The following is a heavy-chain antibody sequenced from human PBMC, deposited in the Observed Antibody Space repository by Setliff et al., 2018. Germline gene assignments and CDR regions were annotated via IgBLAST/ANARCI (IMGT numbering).Heavy chain of an antibody. Sequence: LSLTCAAYGGTFSDYYWTWIRQAPGKGLEWVSSISSTGSYKPYADSVRGRFTISRDNAKNSVDLQMSSLRPEDTAIYFCVRGLSDRVNWFAFDYWGQGTLVTVSS. CDR1: GGTFSDYY. CDR3: VRGLSDRVNWFAFDY. J-gene: IGHJ4*02. D-gene: IGHD1-1*01. CDR2: ISSTGSYK. V-gene: IGHV3-11*05.